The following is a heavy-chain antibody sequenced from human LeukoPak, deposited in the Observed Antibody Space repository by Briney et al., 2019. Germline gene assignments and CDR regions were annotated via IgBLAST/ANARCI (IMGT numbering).Heavy chain of an antibody. CDR3: ARLNYYDSSGSKFDP. D-gene: IGHD3-22*01. CDR2: IYPGDTDT. Sequence: GASLNISCKVSGPRIYNYLIGWGRQMTGKGLELMGIIYPGDTDTRDSPSLQGQVTVSADKSITTAYVQWSSLKASDTAIYYCARLNYYDSSGSKFDPWGQGTLVTVSS. J-gene: IGHJ5*02. CDR1: GPRIYNYL. V-gene: IGHV5-51*01.